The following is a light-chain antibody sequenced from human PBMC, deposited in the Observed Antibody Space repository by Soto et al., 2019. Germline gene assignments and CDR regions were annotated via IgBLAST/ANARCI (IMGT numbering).Light chain of an antibody. CDR3: QQYNNWPRT. V-gene: IGKV3-15*01. CDR2: GAS. CDR1: QAVNTR. J-gene: IGKJ1*01. Sequence: EIVLTQSPATLSSFPGDRVTLSCRASQAVNTRLAWYQHKPGQAPRLLIYGASTRATDIPGRFSGSGSGTEFTLTISSLQSEDFAVYYCQQYNNWPRTFGQGTKVDI.